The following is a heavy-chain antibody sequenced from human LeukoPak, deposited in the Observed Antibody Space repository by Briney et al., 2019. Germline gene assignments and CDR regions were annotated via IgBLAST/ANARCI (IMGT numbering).Heavy chain of an antibody. CDR1: GFTFSTYG. Sequence: QPGGSLRLSCAASGFTFSTYGMTWVRQAPGKGLEWVSSISGSGGSTYYADSVKGRVTVSRDNSKSTLFLQMNSLRAEDTAIYYCARRPYAGAFDIWGQGTMVTVSS. V-gene: IGHV3-23*01. CDR3: ARRPYAGAFDI. J-gene: IGHJ3*02. CDR2: ISGSGGST. D-gene: IGHD4-17*01.